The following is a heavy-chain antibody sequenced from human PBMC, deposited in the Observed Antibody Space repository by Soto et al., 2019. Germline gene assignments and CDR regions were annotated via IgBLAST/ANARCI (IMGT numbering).Heavy chain of an antibody. J-gene: IGHJ4*02. D-gene: IGHD3-9*01. CDR3: ARVRTKYDILTDSTPDY. V-gene: IGHV3-21*01. CDR2: ISSSSSYI. CDR1: GLTFSSYS. Sequence: GGSLRLSCAASGLTFSSYSMNWVRQAPGKGIEWVSSISSSSSYIYYADSVKGRFTISRDNAKNSLYLQMNSLRAEDTAVYYCARVRTKYDILTDSTPDYWGQGTLVTVSS.